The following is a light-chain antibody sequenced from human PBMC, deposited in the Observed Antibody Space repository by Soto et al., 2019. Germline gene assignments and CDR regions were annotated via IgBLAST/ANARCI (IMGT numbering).Light chain of an antibody. CDR3: SSYTSSSTYV. CDR1: SSDVGDYNY. J-gene: IGLJ1*01. Sequence: QSVLTQPASVSGSPGQSITISCTGASSDVGDYNYVSWYQHHPGKAPKLLIYEVNNRPSGVSDRFSGSKSGNVASLTISWLQAEAEADYYCSSYTSSSTYVFGTGTQLTVL. CDR2: EVN. V-gene: IGLV2-14*01.